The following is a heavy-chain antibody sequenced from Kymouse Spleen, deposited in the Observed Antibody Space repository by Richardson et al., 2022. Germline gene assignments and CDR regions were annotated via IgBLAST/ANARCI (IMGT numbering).Heavy chain of an antibody. D-gene: IGHD2-2*02. CDR2: IWYDGSNK. CDR1: GFTFSSYG. V-gene: IGHV3-33*01. CDR3: ARVHCSSTSCPFDAFDI. J-gene: IGHJ3*02. Sequence: QVQLVESGGGVVQPGRSLRLSCAASGFTFSSYGMHWVRQAPGKGLEWVAVIWYDGSNKYYADSVKGRFTISRDNSKNTLYLQMNSLRAEDTAVYYCARVHCSSTSCPFDAFDIWGQGTMVTVSS.